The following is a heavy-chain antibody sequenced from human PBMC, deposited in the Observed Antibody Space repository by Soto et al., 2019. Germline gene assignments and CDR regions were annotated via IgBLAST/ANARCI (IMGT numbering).Heavy chain of an antibody. J-gene: IGHJ4*02. CDR1: GGSISSGGYY. V-gene: IGHV4-31*03. CDR3: ARSNYYDSSGYYPSEIDY. CDR2: IYYSGST. D-gene: IGHD3-22*01. Sequence: SLTCTVSGGSISSGGYYWSWIRQHPGKGLEWIGYIYYSGSTYYNPSLKSRVTISVDTSKNQFSLKLSSVTAADTAVYYCARSNYYDSSGYYPSEIDYWGQGTLVTVSS.